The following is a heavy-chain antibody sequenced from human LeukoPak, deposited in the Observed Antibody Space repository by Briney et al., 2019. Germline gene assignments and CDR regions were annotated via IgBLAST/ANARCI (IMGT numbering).Heavy chain of an antibody. CDR3: ARAYCSGGSCYKSNAFDI. CDR2: INPSGGRT. V-gene: IGHV1-46*01. D-gene: IGHD2-15*01. Sequence: ASVKVSCKASGYTFTGYYMHWVRQAPGQGLEWMGVINPSGGRTSYAQKFQGRVTMTRDMSTSTVYMELSSLRSEDTAVYYCARAYCSGGSCYKSNAFDIWGQGTMVTVSS. CDR1: GYTFTGYY. J-gene: IGHJ3*02.